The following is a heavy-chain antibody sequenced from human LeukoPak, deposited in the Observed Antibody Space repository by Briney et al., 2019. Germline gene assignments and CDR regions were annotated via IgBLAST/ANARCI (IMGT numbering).Heavy chain of an antibody. V-gene: IGHV3-11*03. J-gene: IGHJ5*02. CDR2: INGSSSDT. CDR1: GFTFSDYY. D-gene: IGHD2-15*01. Sequence: GGSLTLSCAASGFTFSDYYMTWIRQAPGGGLEWISYINGSSSDTKYADSVKGRLTISRDNAKNSVYLLMNSLRAEDTAVYYCARRGTTYCTVDSCHPNWFDPWGQGTLVTASS. CDR3: ARRGTTYCTVDSCHPNWFDP.